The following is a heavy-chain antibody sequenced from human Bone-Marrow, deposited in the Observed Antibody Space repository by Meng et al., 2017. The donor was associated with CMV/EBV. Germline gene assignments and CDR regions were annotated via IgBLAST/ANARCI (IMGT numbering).Heavy chain of an antibody. CDR3: AIGFPMVRGVIPPLEFDY. CDR2: MNPNSGNT. Sequence: ASVKVSCKASGYTFTSYDINWVLQATGQGLEWMGWMNPNSGNTGYAQKFQGRVTMTRNTSISTAYMELSSLKSEDTAVYYCAIGFPMVRGVIPPLEFDYWGQGTLVTVSS. CDR1: GYTFTSYD. J-gene: IGHJ4*02. D-gene: IGHD3-10*01. V-gene: IGHV1-8*01.